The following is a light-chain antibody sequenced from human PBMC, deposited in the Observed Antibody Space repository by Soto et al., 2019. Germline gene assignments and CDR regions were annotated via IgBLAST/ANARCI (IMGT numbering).Light chain of an antibody. CDR2: GNN. Sequence: QSVLTQPPSVSGAPGQRVTISRTGSGSNIGAGSDVHWYQQLPGTAPKLLVYGNNNRPSGVPDRFSGSKSATSASLAITGLQAEDEADYYCQSYDISLSGWVFGTGTKLTVL. CDR3: QSYDISLSGWV. J-gene: IGLJ1*01. V-gene: IGLV1-40*01. CDR1: GSNIGAGSD.